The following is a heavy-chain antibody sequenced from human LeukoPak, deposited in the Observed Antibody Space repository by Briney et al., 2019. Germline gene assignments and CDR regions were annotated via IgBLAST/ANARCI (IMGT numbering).Heavy chain of an antibody. Sequence: SETLSLTCTVSGYSISSGYYWGWIRQPPGKGLEWIGSIYHSGSTYYNPSLKSRVTISVDTSKNQFSLKLSSVTAADTAVYYCASYTAMVGLDYWGQGTLVTVSS. J-gene: IGHJ4*02. CDR3: ASYTAMVGLDY. CDR1: GYSISSGYY. D-gene: IGHD5-18*01. V-gene: IGHV4-38-2*02. CDR2: IYHSGST.